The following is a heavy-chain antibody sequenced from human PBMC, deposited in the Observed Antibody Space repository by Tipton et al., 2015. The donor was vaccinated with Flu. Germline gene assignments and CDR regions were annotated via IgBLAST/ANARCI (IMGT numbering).Heavy chain of an antibody. CDR2: IYTSGNT. Sequence: TLSLTCTVSGGSISSHYWSWIRQPAGRGLEWIGRIYTSGNTNYNPSLKSRVTMSVDTSRNQFSLKLSSVTAADTAVYYCTGTFLTTVNQPAEFFQPWGQGTLVTVSS. CDR3: TGTFLTTVNQPAEFFQP. V-gene: IGHV4-4*07. J-gene: IGHJ1*01. D-gene: IGHD4-11*01. CDR1: GGSISSHY.